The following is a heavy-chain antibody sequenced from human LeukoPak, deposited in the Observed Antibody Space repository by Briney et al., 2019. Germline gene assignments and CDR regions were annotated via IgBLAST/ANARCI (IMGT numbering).Heavy chain of an antibody. Sequence: NPSETLSLTCTVSGGSISSSSYYWGWIRQPPGKGLEWIGSIYYSGSTYYNPSLKSRVTISVDTSKNQFSLKLSSVTAAVTAVYYCARVGSDFGVVMEWFDPWGQGTLVTVSS. CDR2: IYYSGST. J-gene: IGHJ5*02. D-gene: IGHD3-3*01. V-gene: IGHV4-39*07. CDR3: ARVGSDFGVVMEWFDP. CDR1: GGSISSSSYY.